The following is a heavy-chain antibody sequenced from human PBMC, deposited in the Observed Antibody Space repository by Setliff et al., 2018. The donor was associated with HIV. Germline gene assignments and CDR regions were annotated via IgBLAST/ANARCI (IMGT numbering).Heavy chain of an antibody. V-gene: IGHV3-48*03. D-gene: IGHD1-26*01. J-gene: IGHJ4*02. CDR1: GFIFSSYE. CDR2: ISGGGDTI. CDR3: ATDCAVVGGTGSLDS. Sequence: GGSLRLSCAASGFIFSSYEMNWVRQAPGKGLEWVSYISGGGDTIYYADSVKGRFTISRDNAKNSLYLQMNSLRVEDTAVYYCATDCAVVGGTGSLDSWGQGTLVTVSS.